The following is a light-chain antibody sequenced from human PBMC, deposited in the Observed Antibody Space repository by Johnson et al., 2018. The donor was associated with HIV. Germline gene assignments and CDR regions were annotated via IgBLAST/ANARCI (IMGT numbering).Light chain of an antibody. CDR1: SSNIGNNY. Sequence: QSVLTQPPSVSAAPGQKVSISCYGSSSNIGNNYVSWYQQLPGTAPKLLIYDNNKRPSGIPDRFSGSKSGTSATLGITGLQTGDEADYYCGTWDSRLSAYLFGTGTKVTVL. J-gene: IGLJ1*01. CDR3: GTWDSRLSAYL. CDR2: DNN. V-gene: IGLV1-51*01.